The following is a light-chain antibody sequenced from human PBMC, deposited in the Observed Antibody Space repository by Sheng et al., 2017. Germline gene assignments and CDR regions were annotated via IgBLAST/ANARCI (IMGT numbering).Light chain of an antibody. J-gene: IGKJ2*01. V-gene: IGKV1-NL1*01. CDR1: QSISDW. Sequence: DIQMTQSPSTLSASEGDRVTITCRASQSISDWLAWYQHKPGKAPKLLLFGASRLESGVPSRFSGSASGTTYTLTISSLQPEDFAVYYCHQYESTPPTFGQGTKLDFK. CDR3: HQYESTPPT. CDR2: GAS.